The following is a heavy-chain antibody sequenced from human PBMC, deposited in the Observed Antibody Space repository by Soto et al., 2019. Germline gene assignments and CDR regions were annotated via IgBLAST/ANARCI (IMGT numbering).Heavy chain of an antibody. CDR3: AKAYAHYVVVPAAGSFDY. Sequence: HPGGSLRLSCAASGFTFSSYAMSWVRQAPGKGLEWVSAISGSGGSTYYADSVKGRFTTSRDNSKNTLYLQMNSLRAEDTAVYYCAKAYAHYVVVPAAGSFDYWGQGTLVTVSS. D-gene: IGHD2-2*01. J-gene: IGHJ4*02. CDR1: GFTFSSYA. CDR2: ISGSGGST. V-gene: IGHV3-23*01.